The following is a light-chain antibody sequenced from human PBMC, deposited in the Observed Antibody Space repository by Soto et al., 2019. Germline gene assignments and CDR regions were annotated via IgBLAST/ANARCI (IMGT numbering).Light chain of an antibody. Sequence: DINMTQSPSSLSASLGDTVIMTXRSSQSIGIYFNWYQQEQGXVPKXXXDAXSTLQSGGPSRFSGSGSGTDFTLTISSLQPEDVANYYCQKYNSATITFGQGTRLEIK. CDR3: QKYNSATIT. CDR2: AXS. J-gene: IGKJ5*01. V-gene: IGKV1-27*01. CDR1: QSIGIY.